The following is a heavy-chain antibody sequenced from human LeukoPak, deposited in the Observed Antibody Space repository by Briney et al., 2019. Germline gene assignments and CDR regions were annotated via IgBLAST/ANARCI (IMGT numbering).Heavy chain of an antibody. V-gene: IGHV3-48*02. Sequence: GGSLRLSCGASGFTFSYYSMNWVRQAPGKGLEWVSYISSSSKTIYYADSVKGRFTISRDNAKKSLDLQMNSLRDEDTAVYYCARDHRSGSGSGTQANDYWGQGTLVTVSS. CDR2: ISSSSKTI. CDR3: ARDHRSGSGSGTQANDY. CDR1: GFTFSYYS. D-gene: IGHD3-10*01. J-gene: IGHJ4*02.